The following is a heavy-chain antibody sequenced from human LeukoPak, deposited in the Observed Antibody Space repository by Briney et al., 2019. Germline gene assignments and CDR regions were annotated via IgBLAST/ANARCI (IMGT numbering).Heavy chain of an antibody. CDR3: ASHSETYSPNFDY. Sequence: RPSETLSLTCTVSGDSISSYYWSWIRQPPGKGLEWIGFIYYSGSTNYNPSLKSRVTISVDTSKNQFSLKLSSLTAADTAVYYCASHSETYSPNFDYWGQGTLVTVSS. J-gene: IGHJ4*02. D-gene: IGHD1-26*01. CDR1: GDSISSYY. V-gene: IGHV4-59*01. CDR2: IYYSGST.